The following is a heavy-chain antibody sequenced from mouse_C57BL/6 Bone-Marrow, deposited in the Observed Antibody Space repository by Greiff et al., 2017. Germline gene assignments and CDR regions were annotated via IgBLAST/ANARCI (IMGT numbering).Heavy chain of an antibody. Sequence: EVQLQQSGPELVKPGASVKISCKASGYTFTDYYMNWVKQSHGKSLEWIGDINPNNGGTSYNQKFKGKATLTVDKSSSTAYMELRSLTSEDSAVYYCASLYDGYSAWFAYWGQGTLVTVSA. CDR3: ASLYDGYSAWFAY. D-gene: IGHD2-3*01. V-gene: IGHV1-26*01. CDR1: GYTFTDYY. J-gene: IGHJ3*01. CDR2: INPNNGGT.